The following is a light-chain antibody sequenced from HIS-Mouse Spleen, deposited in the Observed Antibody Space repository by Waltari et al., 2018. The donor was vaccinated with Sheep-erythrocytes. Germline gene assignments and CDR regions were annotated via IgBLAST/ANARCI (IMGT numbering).Light chain of an antibody. CDR3: CSYAGSSTPWV. CDR1: SSDVGSYHL. Sequence: QSALTQPASVSGSPGQSITLSCTGTSSDVGSYHLVPWYQQHPGKAPKLMIYEGSRRPSGVSNRFSGSKSGNTASLTISGLQAEDEADYYCCSYAGSSTPWVFGGGTKLTVL. J-gene: IGLJ3*02. CDR2: EGS. V-gene: IGLV2-23*01.